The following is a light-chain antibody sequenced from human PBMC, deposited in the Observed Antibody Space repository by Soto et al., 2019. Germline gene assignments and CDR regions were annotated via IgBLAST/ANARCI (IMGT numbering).Light chain of an antibody. J-gene: IGLJ2*01. V-gene: IGLV2-14*01. CDR3: SSYTSSSTGA. CDR2: DVS. Sequence: QSALTQPASVSGSPGQSITISCTGTSSDVGGYNYVSWYHQHPGKAPKLMIYDVSNRPSGVSNRFSGSKSGNTASLTISGLQAEDEADYYCSSYTSSSTGAFGRGTKLTVL. CDR1: SSDVGGYNY.